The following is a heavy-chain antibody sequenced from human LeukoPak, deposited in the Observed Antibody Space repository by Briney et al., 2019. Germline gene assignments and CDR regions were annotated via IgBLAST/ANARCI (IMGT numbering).Heavy chain of an antibody. D-gene: IGHD5-24*01. Sequence: GGSLRLSCAASGFTFSRYGMHWVRQAPGKGLERVAIIWYDGSNEYYADSVKGRFTISRDNSKNTLDLQMNSLRADETAVYYCAREGEMAITSGSYLDIWGQGTMVAVSS. J-gene: IGHJ3*02. CDR2: IWYDGSNE. CDR1: GFTFSRYG. V-gene: IGHV3-33*01. CDR3: AREGEMAITSGSYLDI.